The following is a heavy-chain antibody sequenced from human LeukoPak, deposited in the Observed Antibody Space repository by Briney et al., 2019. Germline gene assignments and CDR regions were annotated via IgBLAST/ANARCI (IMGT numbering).Heavy chain of an antibody. CDR3: ARVPSPGGYYFDY. CDR1: GGSISSGGYY. D-gene: IGHD1-26*01. V-gene: IGHV4-31*11. CDR2: IYYSGST. Sequence: SGTLSLTCAVSGGSISSGGYYWSWIRQHPGKGLEWIGYIYYSGSTYYNPSLKSRVTISVDTSKNQFSLKLSSVTAADTAVYYCARVPSPGGYYFDYWGQGTLVTVSS. J-gene: IGHJ4*02.